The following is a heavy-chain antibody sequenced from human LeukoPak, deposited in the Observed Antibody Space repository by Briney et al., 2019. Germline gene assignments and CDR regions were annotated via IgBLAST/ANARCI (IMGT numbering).Heavy chain of an antibody. D-gene: IGHD7-27*01. Sequence: ASVKVPCKASNNTLSNNGITWVRQAPGQGLEWMGWISGYNTYTTYAQKFQDRVTMTKDTSTNTAYMEMRSLRSDDTAIYYCARVRLVWGMETFDLWGQGTMVTVSS. CDR1: NNTLSNNG. CDR2: ISGYNTYT. J-gene: IGHJ3*01. CDR3: ARVRLVWGMETFDL. V-gene: IGHV1-18*01.